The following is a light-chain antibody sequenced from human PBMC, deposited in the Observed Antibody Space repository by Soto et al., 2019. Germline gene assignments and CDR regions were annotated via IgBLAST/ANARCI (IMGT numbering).Light chain of an antibody. J-gene: IGKJ5*01. CDR2: DAS. V-gene: IGKV3-11*01. CDR3: QQRSNWPPIT. CDR1: QSVSRY. Sequence: EIVLTQSPATLSLSPGERATLSCRASQSVSRYLACYQQKPGQAPRLLIYDASNRATGIPARFSGSGSGTDFPLTISSLEPEDFAVYYCQQRSNWPPITFGQGTRLEIK.